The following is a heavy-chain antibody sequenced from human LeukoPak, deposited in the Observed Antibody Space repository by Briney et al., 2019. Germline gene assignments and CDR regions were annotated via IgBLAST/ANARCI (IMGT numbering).Heavy chain of an antibody. CDR1: GGSISSYY. CDR2: IYYSGST. Sequence: SETLSLTCTVSGGSISSYYWSWIRQPPGKGLEWIGYIYYSGSTNYNPSLKSRVTISVDTSKNQFSLKLSSVTAADTAVYYCASSTRPYYYYGMDVWGQGTTVTVSS. D-gene: IGHD5/OR15-5a*01. V-gene: IGHV4-59*08. J-gene: IGHJ6*02. CDR3: ASSTRPYYYYGMDV.